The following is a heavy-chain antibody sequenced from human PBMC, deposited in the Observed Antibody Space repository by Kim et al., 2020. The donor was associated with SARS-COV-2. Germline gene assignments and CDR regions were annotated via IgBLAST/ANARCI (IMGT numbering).Heavy chain of an antibody. CDR3: ATRSTRLDY. Sequence: SETLSLTCAVYGGSFSGYYWSWIRQPPGKGLEWIGEINHSGSTNYNPSLKSRVTISVDTSKNQFSLKLSSVTAAATAVYYCATRSTRLDYWGQGTLVTVSS. V-gene: IGHV4-34*01. CDR1: GGSFSGYY. CDR2: INHSGST. J-gene: IGHJ4*02. D-gene: IGHD5-12*01.